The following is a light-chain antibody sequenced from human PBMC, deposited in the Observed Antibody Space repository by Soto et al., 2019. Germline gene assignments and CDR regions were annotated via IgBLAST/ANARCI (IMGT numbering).Light chain of an antibody. CDR3: QHYHSSLRT. Sequence: EIVLTQSPGTLSLSPGERATLSCRASQSVTSSYLAWYQQKPGQAPRLLIYGASSRAAGIPDRFSGSGSGTDFTLTISRLEPEDFAVYYCQHYHSSLRTFGQGTKVEIK. CDR2: GAS. CDR1: QSVTSSY. J-gene: IGKJ1*01. V-gene: IGKV3-20*01.